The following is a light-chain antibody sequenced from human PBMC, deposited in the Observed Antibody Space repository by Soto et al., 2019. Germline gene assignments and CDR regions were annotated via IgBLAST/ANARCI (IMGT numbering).Light chain of an antibody. CDR3: SSYAGRVV. CDR1: SSDVGSYNL. CDR2: EGT. Sequence: QSALTQPASVSGSPGQSITISCTGSSSDVGSYNLVSWYQQHPGKAPKLMIYEGTNRPSGVSNRFSGSKAGNTASLTISGLQAEDEAHYYCSSYAGRVVFGGGTKLTVL. J-gene: IGLJ2*01. V-gene: IGLV2-23*01.